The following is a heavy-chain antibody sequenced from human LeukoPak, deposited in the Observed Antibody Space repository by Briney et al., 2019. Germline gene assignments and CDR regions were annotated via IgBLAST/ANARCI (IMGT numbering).Heavy chain of an antibody. D-gene: IGHD3-22*01. CDR3: ASKYYYGSSGSFDY. Sequence: GAPVKVSCKASGGTFSSYAISWVRQAPGQGLEWMGRIIPIFGTANYAQKFQGRVTITTDESTSTAYMELSSLRSEDTAVYYCASKYYYGSSGSFDYWGQGTLVTVSS. CDR2: IIPIFGTA. J-gene: IGHJ4*02. V-gene: IGHV1-69*05. CDR1: GGTFSSYA.